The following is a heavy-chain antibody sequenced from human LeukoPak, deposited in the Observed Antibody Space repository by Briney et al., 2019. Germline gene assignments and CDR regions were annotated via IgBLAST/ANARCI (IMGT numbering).Heavy chain of an antibody. V-gene: IGHV3-7*01. CDR2: IKEDGGER. CDR1: GSSFSSYW. Sequence: GGSLRLSCAASGSSFSSYWMTWVRQVPGQGLQWVANIKEDGGERNYVDSVRGRFIISRDNAKNSLHLQMNSLRADDTGVYHCVRDRGIVGQFDPWGRGTLVTVSS. J-gene: IGHJ5*02. D-gene: IGHD2-15*01. CDR3: VRDRGIVGQFDP.